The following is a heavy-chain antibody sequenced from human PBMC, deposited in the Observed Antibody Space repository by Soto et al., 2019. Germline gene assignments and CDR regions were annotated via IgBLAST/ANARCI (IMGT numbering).Heavy chain of an antibody. J-gene: IGHJ4*02. D-gene: IGHD1-26*01. CDR2: IYYSGST. CDR3: ARARGPFRGATTNYFDY. Sequence: KASETLSLTCTVSGGSISSGGYYWSWIRQHPGKGLEWIGYIYYSGSTYYNPSLKSRVTISVDTSKNQFSLKLSSVTAADTAVYYCARARGPFRGATTNYFDYWGQGTLVTVSS. CDR1: GGSISSGGYY. V-gene: IGHV4-31*03.